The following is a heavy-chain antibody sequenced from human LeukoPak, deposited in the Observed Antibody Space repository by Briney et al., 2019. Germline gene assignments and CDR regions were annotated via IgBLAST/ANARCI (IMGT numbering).Heavy chain of an antibody. J-gene: IGHJ4*02. CDR2: ITGSGGNR. V-gene: IGHV3-23*01. Sequence: GGSLRLSCAASGFTFSSHGMNWVRQAPGKGLEWVSGITGSGGNRYYADSVKGRFTISRDNSKNTLYLQMNSLRAEDTAVYYCAKDNPGMITMVRGVLDYWGQGTLVTVSS. D-gene: IGHD3-10*01. CDR3: AKDNPGMITMVRGVLDY. CDR1: GFTFSSHG.